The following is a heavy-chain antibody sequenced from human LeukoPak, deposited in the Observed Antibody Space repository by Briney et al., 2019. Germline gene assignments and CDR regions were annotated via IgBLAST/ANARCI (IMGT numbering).Heavy chain of an antibody. CDR1: GFTFSSYS. V-gene: IGHV3-21*06. D-gene: IGHD7-27*01. Sequence: GGSLRLSCAASGFTFSSYSMNWVRQAPGKGLEWVSSISSSSIYIYYADSVKGRFTISRDNAKNSLYLQMNGLRAEDTAMYYCAREEGGKLGIDYYFDYWGQGTLVTVSS. CDR2: ISSSSIYI. CDR3: AREEGGKLGIDYYFDY. J-gene: IGHJ4*02.